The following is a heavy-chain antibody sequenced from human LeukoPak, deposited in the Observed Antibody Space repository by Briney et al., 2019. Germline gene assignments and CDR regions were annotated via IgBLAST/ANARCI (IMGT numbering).Heavy chain of an antibody. CDR1: GGSIRSSYYY. D-gene: IGHD2-21*02. Sequence: AETLSLTCTVSGGSIRSSYYYWSWLRQPPGKGLEWIGEINHSGSTNYNPSLKSRVTISVDTSKNQFSLKLSSVTAADTAVYYCARGPPYIVVVTAIGFFDYWGQGTLVTVSS. V-gene: IGHV4-39*07. CDR2: INHSGST. CDR3: ARGPPYIVVVTAIGFFDY. J-gene: IGHJ4*02.